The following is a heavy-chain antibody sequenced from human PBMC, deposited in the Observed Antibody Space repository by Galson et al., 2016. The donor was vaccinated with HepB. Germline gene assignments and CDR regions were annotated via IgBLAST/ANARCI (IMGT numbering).Heavy chain of an antibody. CDR2: TYFRSKWYN. D-gene: IGHD2-15*01. CDR1: GDSVSSNSAA. J-gene: IGHJ6*02. V-gene: IGHV6-1*01. CDR3: ARGNSGYYYAMDV. Sequence: CAISGDSVSSNSAAWNWIRQSPSRGLEWLGRTYFRSKWYNDYAISVKSRISINPDTSKNQFSLQLNSVTPEDTALYYCARGNSGYYYAMDVWGQGTTVTVSS.